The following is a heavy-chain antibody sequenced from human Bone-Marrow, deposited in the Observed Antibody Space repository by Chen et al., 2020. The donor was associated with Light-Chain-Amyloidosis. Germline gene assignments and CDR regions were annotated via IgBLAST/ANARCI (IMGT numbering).Heavy chain of an antibody. J-gene: IGHJ5*02. CDR1: GGSTRSSSHY. Sequence: QVQLQESGRGLMKPSETLSPTCSVSGGSTRSSSHYWGWIRQPPRKGLEWIGSVYYSGRTYYSPSLKSRVSISIDTSKNQFTLRLTSVTAADSAVYFCARAVDYSNYGWFDPWGQGTLVTVSS. CDR3: ARAVDYSNYGWFDP. V-gene: IGHV4-39*01. CDR2: VYYSGRT. D-gene: IGHD4-4*01.